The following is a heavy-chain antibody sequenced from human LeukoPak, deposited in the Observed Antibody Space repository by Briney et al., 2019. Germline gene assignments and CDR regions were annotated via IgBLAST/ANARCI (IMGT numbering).Heavy chain of an antibody. J-gene: IGHJ4*02. Sequence: ASVKVSCKASGYTFTSYGISWVRQAPGQGLEWMGWISAYNGNTNYAQKLQGRVTMTTDTATSTAYMELKSLRSDDTAVYYCAREKIPASITRFDYWGQGTLVTVPS. D-gene: IGHD1-14*01. V-gene: IGHV1-18*01. CDR1: GYTFTSYG. CDR3: AREKIPASITRFDY. CDR2: ISAYNGNT.